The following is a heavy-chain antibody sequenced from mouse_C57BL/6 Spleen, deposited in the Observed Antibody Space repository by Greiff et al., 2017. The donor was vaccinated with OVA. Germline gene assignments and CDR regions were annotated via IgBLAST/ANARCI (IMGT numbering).Heavy chain of an antibody. Sequence: VKLQQPGAELVRPGSSVKLSCKASGYTFTSYWMHWVKQRPIQGLEWIGNIDPSDSETHYNQKFKDKATLTVDKSSSTAYMQLSSLTSEDSAVYYCARYYGNYAMDYWGQGTSFTVSS. J-gene: IGHJ4*01. V-gene: IGHV1-52*01. CDR3: ARYYGNYAMDY. CDR2: IDPSDSET. CDR1: GYTFTSYW. D-gene: IGHD2-1*01.